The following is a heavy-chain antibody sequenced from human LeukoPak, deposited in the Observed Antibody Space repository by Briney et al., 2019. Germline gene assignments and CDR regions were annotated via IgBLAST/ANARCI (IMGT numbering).Heavy chain of an antibody. J-gene: IGHJ4*02. D-gene: IGHD6-19*01. CDR1: GFTFSSYS. CDR3: ARARAVAGTPKY. Sequence: GGSPRLSCAASGFTFSSYSMNWVRQAPGKGLEWVSSISSSSSYIYYADSVKGRFTISRDNAKNSLYLQMNSLRAEDTAVYYCARARAVAGTPKYWGQGTLVTVSS. CDR2: ISSSSSYI. V-gene: IGHV3-21*01.